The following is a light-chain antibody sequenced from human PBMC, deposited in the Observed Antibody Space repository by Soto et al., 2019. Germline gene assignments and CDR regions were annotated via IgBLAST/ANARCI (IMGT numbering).Light chain of an antibody. Sequence: EIVLTQSPATLSLSPGDRATLSCRASQSVSSFLAWYQQKPGQAPRLLIYDASNRATGIPARFRGSGSGTDFTLTISSLETEDFAVYYCQQRSNWPPTFGGGTKMEIK. CDR1: QSVSSF. CDR3: QQRSNWPPT. V-gene: IGKV3-11*01. J-gene: IGKJ4*01. CDR2: DAS.